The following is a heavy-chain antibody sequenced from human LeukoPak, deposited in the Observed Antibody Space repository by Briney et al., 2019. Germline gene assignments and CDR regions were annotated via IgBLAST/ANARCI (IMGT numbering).Heavy chain of an antibody. CDR2: IYYSGST. J-gene: IGHJ4*02. V-gene: IGHV4-59*01. Sequence: SETLSLTCAVYGGSFSGYYWSWIRQPPGKGLEWIGYIYYSGSTNYNPSLKSRVTISLDTSKNQFSLKLSSVTAADTAMYYCARGSMVVTAMWLQLGYWGQGTLVTVSS. CDR1: GGSFSGYY. CDR3: ARGSMVVTAMWLQLGY. D-gene: IGHD2-21*02.